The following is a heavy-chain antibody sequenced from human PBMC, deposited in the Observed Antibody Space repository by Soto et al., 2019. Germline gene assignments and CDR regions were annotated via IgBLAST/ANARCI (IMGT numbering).Heavy chain of an antibody. J-gene: IGHJ5*02. CDR1: GGSISSSSYY. CDR2: IYYSGST. V-gene: IGHV4-39*01. CDR3: ASPKIAFYNGFDP. D-gene: IGHD3-3*02. Sequence: QLQLQESGPGLVKPSETLSLTCTVSGGSISSSSYYWGWIRQPPGKGLEWIGSIYYSGSTYYNPSLKSRVTISVDTSKNQFSLKLSSVTAADTAVYCASPKIAFYNGFDPWGQGTLVTVSS.